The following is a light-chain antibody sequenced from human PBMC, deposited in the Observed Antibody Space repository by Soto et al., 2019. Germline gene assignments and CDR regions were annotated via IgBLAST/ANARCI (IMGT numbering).Light chain of an antibody. CDR3: QQRSSAIT. CDR2: DAS. Sequence: ALTQSPATLSMSPGERATLSCSASQSVSSHLAWFQQRPGQAPRLLIYDASNRATGIPAGFSGRGSGTDFTLTISSLAPEDFAVYYCQQRSSAITFGQGTRLEIK. V-gene: IGKV3-11*01. J-gene: IGKJ5*01. CDR1: QSVSSH.